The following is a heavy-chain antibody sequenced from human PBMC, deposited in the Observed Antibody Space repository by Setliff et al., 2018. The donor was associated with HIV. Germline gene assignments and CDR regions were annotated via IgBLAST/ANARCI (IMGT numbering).Heavy chain of an antibody. D-gene: IGHD6-13*01. CDR2: IYYSGST. Sequence: SETLSLTCTVSGGSISSYYWSWIRQPPGKGLEWIGYIYYSGSTNYNPSLKSRVTISVDTSKNQCSLKLSSVTAADTAVYYCARTIAAAGESPNPLYYFDYWGQGTLVTVSS. V-gene: IGHV4-59*01. CDR1: GGSISSYY. J-gene: IGHJ4*02. CDR3: ARTIAAAGESPNPLYYFDY.